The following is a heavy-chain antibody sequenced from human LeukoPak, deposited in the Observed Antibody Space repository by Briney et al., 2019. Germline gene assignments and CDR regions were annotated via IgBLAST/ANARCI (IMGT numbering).Heavy chain of an antibody. Sequence: GRSLRLSCAASGFTLSSDSMNWVRQAPGKGLEWVSSISSSSSDIYYADSVKGRFTISRDNAKNSLYLQMNSLRAEDTAVYYCARGAKDTQYDFWSGSIDYWGQGTLVTVSS. CDR3: ARGAKDTQYDFWSGSIDY. J-gene: IGHJ4*02. V-gene: IGHV3-21*01. CDR1: GFTLSSDS. D-gene: IGHD3-3*01. CDR2: ISSSSSDI.